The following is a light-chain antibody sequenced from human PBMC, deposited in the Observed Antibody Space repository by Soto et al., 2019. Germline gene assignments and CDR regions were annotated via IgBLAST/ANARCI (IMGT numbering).Light chain of an antibody. J-gene: IGKJ1*01. Sequence: EIVMTQSPATLSLSPGQIATLSFRASQSVSSKLAWYQQRPGQAPRLLIYSASTRATGIPARFSGSGSGTEFTLTISRLEPEDFAVYYCQHSGDFRWTFGQGTKVDIK. CDR2: SAS. CDR3: QHSGDFRWT. CDR1: QSVSSK. V-gene: IGKV3-15*01.